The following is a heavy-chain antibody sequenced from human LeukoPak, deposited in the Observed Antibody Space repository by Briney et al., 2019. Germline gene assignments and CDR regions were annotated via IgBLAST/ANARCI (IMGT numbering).Heavy chain of an antibody. CDR2: IYTSGST. CDR3: APQLGIMRDFDY. D-gene: IGHD1-1*01. Sequence: SGTLSLTCTISGGSISSYYWNWIRQPAEKGLEWIGRIYTSGSTNYNPSLKSRVTMSVDTYKNQFSLKLSSVTAADTAVYYCAPQLGIMRDFDYWGQGTLVTVSS. J-gene: IGHJ4*02. CDR1: GGSISSYY. V-gene: IGHV4-4*07.